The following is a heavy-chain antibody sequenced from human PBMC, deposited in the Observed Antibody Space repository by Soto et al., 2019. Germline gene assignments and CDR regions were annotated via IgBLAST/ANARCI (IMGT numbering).Heavy chain of an antibody. V-gene: IGHV4-31*03. CDR1: GGSISSGGYY. CDR3: GRGSRGKYFSGGTCSEYYCYMDV. J-gene: IGHJ6*03. Sequence: PSETLSLTCTVSGGSISSGGYYWSWIRQHPGKGLEWIGYIYYSGSTYYNPSLKSRVTISVDTSKNQFSLKLSSVTAADTAVYYCGRGSRGKYFSGGTCSEYYCYMDVWGKGTTVTVSS. CDR2: IYYSGST. D-gene: IGHD2-15*01.